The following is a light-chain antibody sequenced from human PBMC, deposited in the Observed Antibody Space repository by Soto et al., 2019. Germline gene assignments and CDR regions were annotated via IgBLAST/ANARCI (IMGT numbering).Light chain of an antibody. V-gene: IGLV1-40*01. CDR2: GNS. CDR1: SSNIGARYG. J-gene: IGLJ1*01. CDR3: QSYDSSLSAPYV. Sequence: QSVLTQPPSVSGAPGQRVTISCTGSSSNIGARYGVHWYQQLPGTAPKLLIYGNSNRPSGVPDRFSGSKSGTSASLAITGLQAEDEADYYCQSYDSSLSAPYVFGTGTKVTVL.